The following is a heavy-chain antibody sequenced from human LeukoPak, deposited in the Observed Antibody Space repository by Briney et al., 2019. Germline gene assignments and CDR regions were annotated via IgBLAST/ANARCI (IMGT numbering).Heavy chain of an antibody. CDR3: AKAHPPPQGYCRGNTCTRGWFDP. CDR2: IYYTGST. CDR1: GGSISGYY. V-gene: IGHV4-59*01. D-gene: IGHD2-15*01. Sequence: PSETLSLTCSVSGGSISGYYWNWIRQPPGKGLEWIGFIYYTGSTNYNPSLKSRVTISVDTSKNQFSLKLSSVTAADTAVDYCAKAHPPPQGYCRGNTCTRGWFDPWGQGALVTVTS. J-gene: IGHJ5*02.